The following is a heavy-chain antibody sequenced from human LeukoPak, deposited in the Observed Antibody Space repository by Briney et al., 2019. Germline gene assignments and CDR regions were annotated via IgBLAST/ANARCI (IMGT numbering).Heavy chain of an antibody. CDR1: GYSISSGYY. Sequence: SETLSLTCTVSGYSISSGYYWGWIRQPPGKGLEWIGAIYHSGSTYYNPSLKSRVTTSVDTSKNLFSLKLNSVTAADTATYYCARSDNSDALDAFDIWGQGTMVTVSS. J-gene: IGHJ3*02. CDR3: ARSDNSDALDAFDI. CDR2: IYHSGST. D-gene: IGHD3-22*01. V-gene: IGHV4-38-2*02.